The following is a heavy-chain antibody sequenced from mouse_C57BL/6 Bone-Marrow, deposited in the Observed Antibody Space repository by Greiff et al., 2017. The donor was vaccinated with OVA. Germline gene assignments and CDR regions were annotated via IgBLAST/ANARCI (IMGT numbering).Heavy chain of an antibody. V-gene: IGHV14-2*01. Sequence: VQLQQSGAELVKPGASVKLSCTASGFNIKDYYMHWVKQRTEQGLEWIGRIDPDDGETKYAPKFQGKATLTADTSSNTAYLQLSSLTSEDSAVLYCARYDYDEAVYARDYWGQGTSVTVSS. CDR1: GFNIKDYY. CDR2: IDPDDGET. D-gene: IGHD2-4*01. J-gene: IGHJ4*01. CDR3: ARYDYDEAVYARDY.